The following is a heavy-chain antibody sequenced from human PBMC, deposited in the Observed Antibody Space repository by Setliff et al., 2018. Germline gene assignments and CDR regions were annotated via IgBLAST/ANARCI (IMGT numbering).Heavy chain of an antibody. D-gene: IGHD2-21*02. CDR3: ARHRSVTSISPHFDL. Sequence: SETLSLTCTVSGGSISSYYWSWIRQPPGKGLEWIGYIYTSGTAIYNPSLRSRVTISVDMSKKQFSLKLSSVTAADTAVYYCARHRSVTSISPHFDLWGRGARVTVSS. CDR2: IYTSGTA. V-gene: IGHV4-4*09. J-gene: IGHJ4*02. CDR1: GGSISSYY.